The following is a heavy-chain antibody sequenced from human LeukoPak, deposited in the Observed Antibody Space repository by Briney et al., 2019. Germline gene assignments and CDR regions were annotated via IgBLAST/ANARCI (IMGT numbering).Heavy chain of an antibody. Sequence: SGTLSLTCAVSGGSISTYNWWSWVCQPPGKGLEWIGEIFYSGSINYNPSLKSRVTLSLDKSKNQFSLRLSSVTAADTAMYYCARGRRGRHAFDIWGQGTMVTVSS. J-gene: IGHJ3*02. D-gene: IGHD2-15*01. CDR2: IFYSGSI. V-gene: IGHV4-4*02. CDR3: ARGRRGRHAFDI. CDR1: GGSISTYNW.